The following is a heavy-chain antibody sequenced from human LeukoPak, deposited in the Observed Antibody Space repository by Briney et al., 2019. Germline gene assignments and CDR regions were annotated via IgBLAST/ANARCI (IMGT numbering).Heavy chain of an antibody. Sequence: PSETLSLTCTVSGDSMSSYSWSWIRQPPGEGLEWIGFIYYSGSTNYNPSLKSRVTISVDTSKNQFSLKVNSVTAADTAVYYCARHRTSGWGLDYWGQGTLVTVSS. V-gene: IGHV4-59*08. CDR3: ARHRTSGWGLDY. CDR1: GDSMSSYS. D-gene: IGHD6-19*01. J-gene: IGHJ4*02. CDR2: IYYSGST.